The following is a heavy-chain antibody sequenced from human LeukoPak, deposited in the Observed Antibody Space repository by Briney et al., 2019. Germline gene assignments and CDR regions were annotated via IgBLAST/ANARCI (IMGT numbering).Heavy chain of an antibody. CDR3: AKDRVTAMVENLDY. J-gene: IGHJ4*02. Sequence: PGGSLRLSCAASGFTFSRYGMHWVRPAPGKGLEWVAVISYDGSNKYYADSVKGRFTISRDNSKNTLYLQMNSLRAEDTAVYYCAKDRVTAMVENLDYWGQGTLVTVSS. D-gene: IGHD5-18*01. V-gene: IGHV3-30*18. CDR2: ISYDGSNK. CDR1: GFTFSRYG.